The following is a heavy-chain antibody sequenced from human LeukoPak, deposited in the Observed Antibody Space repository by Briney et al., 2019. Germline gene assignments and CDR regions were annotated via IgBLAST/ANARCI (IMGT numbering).Heavy chain of an antibody. CDR3: ASGVVRGVIDY. CDR2: IYYSGST. V-gene: IGHV4-59*08. Sequence: PSETLSLTCTVSGGSISSYYWSWIRQPPGKGLEWIGYIYYSGSTNYNPSLKSRVTISVDTSKNQFSLKLSSVTAADTAVYYCASGVVRGVIDYWGQGTLVTVSS. J-gene: IGHJ4*02. CDR1: GGSISSYY. D-gene: IGHD3-10*01.